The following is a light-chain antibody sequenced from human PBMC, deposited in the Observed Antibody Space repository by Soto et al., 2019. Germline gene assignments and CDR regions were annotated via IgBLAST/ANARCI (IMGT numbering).Light chain of an antibody. J-gene: IGLJ1*01. CDR3: SSYTSSSTLYV. Sequence: QAALAQPASVSCSPGQAITISCTGTSSDVGGYNYVSLYKQHPGKAPKLMIYEVTNRPSGVSNRFSGSKSGNTASLTISGLQAEDEADYYCSSYTSSSTLYVFGTGTKVTVL. V-gene: IGLV2-14*01. CDR1: SSDVGGYNY. CDR2: EVT.